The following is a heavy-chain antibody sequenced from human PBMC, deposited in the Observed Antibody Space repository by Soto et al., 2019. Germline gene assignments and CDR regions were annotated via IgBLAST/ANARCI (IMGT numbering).Heavy chain of an antibody. J-gene: IGHJ4*02. V-gene: IGHV4-39*01. CDR1: GGSISSSSYY. Sequence: QLQLQESGPGLVKPSETLSLTCTVSGGSISSSSYYWGWIRQPPGKGLEWIGSIYYRGSTYYHPSPKXRXTLXVDTSKNQFSLRLSSVTAADTAVYYCARQLREFGYWGQGTLVTVSS. CDR3: ARQLREFGY. CDR2: IYYRGST.